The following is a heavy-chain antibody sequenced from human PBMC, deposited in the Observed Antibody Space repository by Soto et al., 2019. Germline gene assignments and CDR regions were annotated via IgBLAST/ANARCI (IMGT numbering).Heavy chain of an antibody. CDR1: GFTFSSYA. CDR2: IKSKTDGGTT. J-gene: IGHJ4*02. D-gene: IGHD4-17*01. V-gene: IGHV3-15*07. Sequence: GSLRLSCAASGFTFSSYAMNWVRQAPGKGLEWVGRIKSKTDGGTTDYAAPVKGRFTISRDDSKNTLYLQMNSLKTEDTAVYYCTTDPVMTTVVTVGWGQGTLVTVSS. CDR3: TTDPVMTTVVTVG.